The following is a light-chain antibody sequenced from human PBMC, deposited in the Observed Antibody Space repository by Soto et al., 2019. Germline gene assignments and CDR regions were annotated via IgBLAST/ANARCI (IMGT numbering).Light chain of an antibody. V-gene: IGLV2-8*01. CDR2: DVN. CDR3: ISYAGSNKPA. J-gene: IGLJ2*01. Sequence: QSALTQPPSASGSPGQSVAISCSGTSSDVGGYNYVSWYQQHPGKAPKLMIYDVNKRPSGVPDRFSGSKSSNTASLTVSGLQAEDGADYYCISYAGSNKPAFGGGTTLTVL. CDR1: SSDVGGYNY.